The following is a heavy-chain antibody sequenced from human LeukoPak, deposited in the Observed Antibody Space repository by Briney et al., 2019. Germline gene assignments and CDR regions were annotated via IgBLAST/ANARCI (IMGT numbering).Heavy chain of an antibody. CDR2: VNKDGSEK. CDR3: ARGGIQVSGIDEFDY. CDR1: GFTFTNYW. J-gene: IGHJ4*02. D-gene: IGHD6-19*01. Sequence: PGGSLRLSCAASGFTFTNYWMAWVRQAPGRGLEWVANVNKDGSEKYYVDSVRGRFTISRDNAENSLYLQMNSLGAEDTAVYYCARGGIQVSGIDEFDYWGQGTLVTVSS. V-gene: IGHV3-7*04.